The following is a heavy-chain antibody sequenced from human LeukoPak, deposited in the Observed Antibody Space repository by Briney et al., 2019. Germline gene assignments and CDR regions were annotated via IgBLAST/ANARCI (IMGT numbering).Heavy chain of an antibody. J-gene: IGHJ6*02. CDR1: GLTFSSYG. Sequence: PGRSLRLSCAASGLTFSSYGMHWVRQAPGKGLEWVAVISYDGSNKYYANSVKGRFTISRDNSKNTLYLQMNSLRAEDTAVYYCAKDLGGATGMDVWGQGTTVTVSS. D-gene: IGHD3-16*01. CDR3: AKDLGGATGMDV. CDR2: ISYDGSNK. V-gene: IGHV3-30*18.